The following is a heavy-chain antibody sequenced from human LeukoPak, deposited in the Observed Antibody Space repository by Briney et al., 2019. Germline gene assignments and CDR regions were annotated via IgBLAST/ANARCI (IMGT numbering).Heavy chain of an antibody. Sequence: SETLSLTCTVSGGSISGYYWSWIRQPAGKGPEWMGRINTSGTTRYDPSLKSRVTMSVDTSKNQFSLKLTSVTAADTAVYYCARGLSASYDFNWFDSWGQGTLVTVYS. D-gene: IGHD2/OR15-2a*01. CDR1: GGSISGYY. CDR3: ARGLSASYDFNWFDS. V-gene: IGHV4-4*07. CDR2: INTSGTT. J-gene: IGHJ5*01.